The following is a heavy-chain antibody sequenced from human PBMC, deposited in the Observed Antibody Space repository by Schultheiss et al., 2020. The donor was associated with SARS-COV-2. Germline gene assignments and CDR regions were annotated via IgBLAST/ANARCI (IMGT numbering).Heavy chain of an antibody. CDR1: GGSFSGYY. CDR2: IYYSGST. Sequence: SETLSLTCAVYGGSFSGYYWSWIRQPPGKGLEWIGYIYYSGSTNYNPSLKSRVTISVDTSKNQFSLKLSSVTAADTAVYYCARGRVDIVVVVAATANDFDYWGQGTLVTVSS. CDR3: ARGRVDIVVVVAATANDFDY. J-gene: IGHJ4*02. V-gene: IGHV4-59*08. D-gene: IGHD2-15*01.